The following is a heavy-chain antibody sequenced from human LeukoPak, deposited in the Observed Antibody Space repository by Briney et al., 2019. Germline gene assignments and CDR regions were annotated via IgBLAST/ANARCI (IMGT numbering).Heavy chain of an antibody. D-gene: IGHD6-19*01. V-gene: IGHV3-23*01. CDR1: GFTFSSYA. J-gene: IGHJ4*02. CDR2: ISGGGGST. Sequence: PGGSLRCSCAASGFTFSSYAMSWVRQAPGKGLEWVSAISGGGGSTYYADSVKGRFTISRDNSKNTLYLQMNSLRAEDTAVYYCAKDRRRGSSGWYYFDYWGQGTLVTVSS. CDR3: AKDRRRGSSGWYYFDY.